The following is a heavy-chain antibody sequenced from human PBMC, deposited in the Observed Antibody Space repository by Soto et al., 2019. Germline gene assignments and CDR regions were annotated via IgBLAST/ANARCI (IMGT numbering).Heavy chain of an antibody. CDR2: INAGNGNT. J-gene: IGHJ6*02. V-gene: IGHV1-3*01. CDR1: GYTFTIYA. D-gene: IGHD2-2*01. CDR3: ARDLNQLLFNYYYYGMDV. Sequence: GASVKVSCKASGYTFTIYAMHWVRQAPGQRLEWMGWINAGNGNTKYSQKFQGRVTITRDTSASTAYMELSSLRSEDTAVYYCARDLNQLLFNYYYYGMDVWGQGATVTVSS.